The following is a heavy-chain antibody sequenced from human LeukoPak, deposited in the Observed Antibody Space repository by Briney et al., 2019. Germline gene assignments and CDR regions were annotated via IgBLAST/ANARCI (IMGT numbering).Heavy chain of an antibody. D-gene: IGHD3-22*01. V-gene: IGHV1-69*05. CDR1: GGTFSSYA. CDR2: IIPIFGTA. CDR3: ARQYYDSSGYYFFAFDI. Sequence: ASVKVSSKASGGTFSSYAISWVRQAPGQGLEWMGRIIPIFGTANYAQKFQGRVTITTDESTSTAYMELSSLRSEDTTVYYCARQYYDSSGYYFFAFDIWGQGTMVTVSS. J-gene: IGHJ3*02.